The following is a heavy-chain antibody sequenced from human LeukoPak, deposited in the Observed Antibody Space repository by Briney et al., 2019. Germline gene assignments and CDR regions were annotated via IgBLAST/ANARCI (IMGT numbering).Heavy chain of an antibody. CDR2: INPSGGST. Sequence: WMGIINPSGGSTSYAQKFQGRVTMTRDTSTSTVYMELSSLRSEDTAVYYCAKSSGQVHFDYWGQGTLVTVSS. V-gene: IGHV1-46*01. CDR3: AKSSGQVHFDY. J-gene: IGHJ4*02. D-gene: IGHD6-19*01.